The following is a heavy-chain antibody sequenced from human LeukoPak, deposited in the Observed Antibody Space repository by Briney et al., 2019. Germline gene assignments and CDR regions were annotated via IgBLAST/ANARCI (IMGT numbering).Heavy chain of an antibody. J-gene: IGHJ3*02. CDR3: ARDLRDAFDI. Sequence: SQTLSLTCFISGDSVSSNSAAWNWIRQSPSRGLEWLGRTYYRSKWYNDYAGSVKSRITINQDKSKNQFSLQMNSVTPEDTAVYYCARDLRDAFDIWGQGTMVTVSS. CDR2: TYYRSKWYN. V-gene: IGHV6-1*01. CDR1: GDSVSSNSAA.